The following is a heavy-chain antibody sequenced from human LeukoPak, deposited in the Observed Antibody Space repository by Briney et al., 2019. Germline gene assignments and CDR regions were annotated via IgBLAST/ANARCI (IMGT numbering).Heavy chain of an antibody. CDR1: GGSISSYY. J-gene: IGHJ2*01. Sequence: SETLSLTCTVSGGSISSYYWSWIRQPPGKGLEWIGYIYYSGSTNYNPSLKSRVTISVDTSKNQFSLKLSSVTAADTAVYYCARYSSTWPYWYFDLWGRGTLVTVSS. D-gene: IGHD6-13*01. CDR2: IYYSGST. V-gene: IGHV4-59*01. CDR3: ARYSSTWPYWYFDL.